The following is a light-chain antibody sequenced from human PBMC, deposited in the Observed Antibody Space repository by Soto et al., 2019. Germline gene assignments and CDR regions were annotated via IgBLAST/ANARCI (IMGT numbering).Light chain of an antibody. V-gene: IGKV3-15*01. CDR1: QSVSSN. CDR3: QQYNNWPALT. Sequence: DIVMTQSPATLSVSPGERATLSCRASQSVSSNLAWYQQKPGQAPRLLIYGASTRATGIPARFSGSRSGTEYSLTISSRQHQDVAVYYCQQYNNWPALTFGEGTKVEIK. CDR2: GAS. J-gene: IGKJ4*01.